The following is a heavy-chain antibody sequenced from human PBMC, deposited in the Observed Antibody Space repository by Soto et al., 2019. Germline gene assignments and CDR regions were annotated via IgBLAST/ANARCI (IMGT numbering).Heavy chain of an antibody. J-gene: IGHJ4*02. CDR3: AKAAGQWLVSDSIVDY. Sequence: GGSLRLSCAASGFTFSSYAMSWVRQAPGKGLEWVSAISGSGGSTYYADSVKGRFTISRDNSKNTLYLQMNSLRAEDTAVYYCAKAAGQWLVSDSIVDYWGQGTLVTVSS. CDR1: GFTFSSYA. V-gene: IGHV3-23*01. CDR2: ISGSGGST. D-gene: IGHD6-19*01.